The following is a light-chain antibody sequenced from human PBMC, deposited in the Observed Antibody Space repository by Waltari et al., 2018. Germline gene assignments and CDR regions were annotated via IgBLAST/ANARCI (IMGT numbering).Light chain of an antibody. CDR2: QTS. CDR3: QQYNSYPLT. CDR1: QSISSW. Sequence: DIQMTQSPSTLSASVGDRVTTTCRASQSISSWLAWFQQKPGKAPKLLIYQTSTLCTGVPSRFSASGTGTEFTLTGSALQPDDFATYYCQQYNSYPLTFGGGTNVEIK. V-gene: IGKV1-5*03. J-gene: IGKJ4*01.